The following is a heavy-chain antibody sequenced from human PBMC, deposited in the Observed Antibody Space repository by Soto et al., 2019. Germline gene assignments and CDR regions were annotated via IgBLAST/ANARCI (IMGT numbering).Heavy chain of an antibody. V-gene: IGHV3-30-3*01. CDR2: ISYDGSNK. D-gene: IGHD5-12*01. CDR3: ARDTRGYDLWYFDY. CDR1: GFTFSSYA. J-gene: IGHJ4*02. Sequence: GGSLRLSCAASGFTFSSYAMHWVRQAPGKGLEWVAVISYDGSNKYYADSVKGRFTISRDNSKNTLYLQMNSLRAEDTAVYYCARDTRGYDLWYFDYWGQGTLVTVSS.